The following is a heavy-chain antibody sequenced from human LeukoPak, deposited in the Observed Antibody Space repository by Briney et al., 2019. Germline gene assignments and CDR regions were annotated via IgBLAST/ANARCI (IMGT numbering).Heavy chain of an antibody. Sequence: PGRSLRLSCAASGFTFNSYSMYWVRQAPGKGLEWVAVISYDGSNKYYADSVKGRFTISRDNSKNTLYLQMNSLRAEDTAVYYCARPAVNYDILTGFDYWGQGTLVTVSS. CDR2: ISYDGSNK. D-gene: IGHD3-9*01. J-gene: IGHJ4*02. CDR1: GFTFNSYS. CDR3: ARPAVNYDILTGFDY. V-gene: IGHV3-30*04.